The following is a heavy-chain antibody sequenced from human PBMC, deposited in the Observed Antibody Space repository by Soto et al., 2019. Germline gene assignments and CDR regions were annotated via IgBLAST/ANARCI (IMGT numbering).Heavy chain of an antibody. CDR1: GFIFSSYG. Sequence: EVQLLESGGGLVQPGGSLRLSCAASGFIFSSYGMSWVRQAPGKGLERVSAMNGRGDMRNYADSVKGRFTISRDTTKNTPFLQMNSLRVEDTAVYYCAKGMGDSSGSYYQFAYWGQGTLVTVSS. CDR3: AKGMGDSSGSYYQFAY. CDR2: MNGRGDMR. J-gene: IGHJ4*02. V-gene: IGHV3-23*01. D-gene: IGHD6-19*01.